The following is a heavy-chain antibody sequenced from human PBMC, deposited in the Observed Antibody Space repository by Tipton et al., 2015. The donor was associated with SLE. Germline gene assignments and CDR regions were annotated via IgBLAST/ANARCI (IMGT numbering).Heavy chain of an antibody. Sequence: SLRLSCAASGFTFSSYSMNWVRQAPGKGLEWVSSISSSSSYIYYADSVKGRFTISRDNAKNSLYLQMNSLRSDDTAVYYCAREGLLSGYSGPESWFDPWGQGTLVTVSS. CDR2: ISSSSSYI. J-gene: IGHJ5*02. V-gene: IGHV3-21*04. D-gene: IGHD5-12*01. CDR1: GFTFSSYS. CDR3: AREGLLSGYSGPESWFDP.